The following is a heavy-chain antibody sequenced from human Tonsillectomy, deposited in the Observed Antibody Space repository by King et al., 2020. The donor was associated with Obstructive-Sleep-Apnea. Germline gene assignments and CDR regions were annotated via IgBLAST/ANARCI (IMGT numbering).Heavy chain of an antibody. J-gene: IGHJ4*02. Sequence: VQLVESGGGVVQPGRSLRLSCAASGFTFSNYAMHWVRQAPGKGLEWVAVISYDGNYNYYADSLKGRFTISRDDSKNTLFLQMNSLRAEDTAVYYCARDPATGTTSGLDYWGQGTLVTVSS. CDR3: ARDPATGTTSGLDY. V-gene: IGHV3-30*04. CDR2: ISYDGNYN. CDR1: GFTFSNYA. D-gene: IGHD1-1*01.